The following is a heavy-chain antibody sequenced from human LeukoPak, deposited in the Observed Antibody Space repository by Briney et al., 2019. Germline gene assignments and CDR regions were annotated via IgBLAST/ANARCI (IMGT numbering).Heavy chain of an antibody. CDR3: ARDLDYGGNSNFDD. D-gene: IGHD4-23*01. J-gene: IGHJ4*02. V-gene: IGHV3-74*01. CDR1: GFTFSTFG. CDR2: INSDGRRT. Sequence: GGSLRLSCAASGFTFSTFGMHWVRQAPGKGLVWVSRINSDGRRTTYADSLKGRFTISRDNAKNTLYLQMNSLRAEDTAVYYCARDLDYGGNSNFDDWGQGTLVTVSS.